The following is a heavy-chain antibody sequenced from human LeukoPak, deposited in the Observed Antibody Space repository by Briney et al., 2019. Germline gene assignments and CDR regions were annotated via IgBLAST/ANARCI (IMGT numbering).Heavy chain of an antibody. CDR3: ARGPWSDFDY. V-gene: IGHV4-34*01. Sequence: SETLSLTCAVYGGSFSGYYWSWIRQPPGKGLEWIGEINHSGSTNYNPSLKSRVTISVDTSKNQFSLKLSSVTAADTAAYYCARGPWSDFDYWGQGTLVTVSS. J-gene: IGHJ4*02. CDR1: GGSFSGYY. D-gene: IGHD2-15*01. CDR2: INHSGST.